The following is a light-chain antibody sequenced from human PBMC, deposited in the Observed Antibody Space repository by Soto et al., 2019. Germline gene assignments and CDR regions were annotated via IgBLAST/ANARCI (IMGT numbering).Light chain of an antibody. CDR2: DVS. CDR3: ISYTTISTYV. Sequence: QSALTQPASVSGSPGQSIALSCTGTSSDVGSYNYVSWYQHHPGKAPKVMIYDVSSRPSGVSNRFSGSESGNTASLTISGLQAEDEADYYCISYTTISTYVFGTGTKVTVL. CDR1: SSDVGSYNY. V-gene: IGLV2-14*03. J-gene: IGLJ1*01.